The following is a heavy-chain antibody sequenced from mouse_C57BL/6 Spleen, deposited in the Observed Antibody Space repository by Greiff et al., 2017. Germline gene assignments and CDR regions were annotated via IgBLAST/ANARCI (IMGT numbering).Heavy chain of an antibody. CDR3: ANSYYSNFYAMDY. Sequence: VMLVESGPGLVAPSQSLSITCTVSGFSLTSYGVSWVRQPPGKGLEWLGDMWGDGSTNYYSANISRLSISKDNSKSQVFLKLNRLQTDDTATYYCANSYYSNFYAMDYWGQGTSVTVSS. D-gene: IGHD2-5*01. CDR1: GFSLTSYG. J-gene: IGHJ4*01. V-gene: IGHV2-3*01. CDR2: MWGDGST.